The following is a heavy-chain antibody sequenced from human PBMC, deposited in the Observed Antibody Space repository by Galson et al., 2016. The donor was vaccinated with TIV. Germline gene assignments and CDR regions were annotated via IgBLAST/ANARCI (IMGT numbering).Heavy chain of an antibody. Sequence: SLRLSCAASGASAFTFNTYGVHWVRQAPGKGLEWVAVISYDGSNKYLGDSVEGRFTISRGNSENTVYLQMTSLTREDTAVYFCAKEETRGGRLYQYHGTDVWGQGTTVTVSS. CDR3: AKEETRGGRLYQYHGTDV. CDR1: GASAFTFNTYG. V-gene: IGHV3-30*18. D-gene: IGHD1-26*01. CDR2: ISYDGSNK. J-gene: IGHJ6*02.